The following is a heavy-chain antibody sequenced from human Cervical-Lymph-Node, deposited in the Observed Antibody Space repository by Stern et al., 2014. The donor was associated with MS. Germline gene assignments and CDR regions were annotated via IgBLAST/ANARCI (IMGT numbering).Heavy chain of an antibody. J-gene: IGHJ2*01. CDR1: GGSITNRDY. V-gene: IGHV4-39*02. CDR3: ARGVTAVTNYVPNWCFDL. Sequence: QVQLVQSGPGLVKPSETLSLTCTVSGGSITNRDYWGWIRQSPGKGLEWIGSVYYSGITYYRPSLKSRGTISIDTSRNQFFLRLNSVTATDTAVYFCARGVTAVTNYVPNWCFDLWGRGTLVTVSS. CDR2: VYYSGIT. D-gene: IGHD4-11*01.